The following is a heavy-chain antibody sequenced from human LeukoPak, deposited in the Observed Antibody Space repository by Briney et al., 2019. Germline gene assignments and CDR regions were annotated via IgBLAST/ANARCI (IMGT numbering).Heavy chain of an antibody. Sequence: PGGSLRLSCAASGITFSSYTMNWVRQAPGKGLEWVSSISTSSSYIYYADSVKGRFTISRDNAKNLLYLQMNSLRAEDTAVYYCARRYGDYVGSFEYWGQGTLSPSPQ. V-gene: IGHV3-21*01. CDR3: ARRYGDYVGSFEY. J-gene: IGHJ4*02. CDR1: GITFSSYT. CDR2: ISTSSSYI. D-gene: IGHD4-17*01.